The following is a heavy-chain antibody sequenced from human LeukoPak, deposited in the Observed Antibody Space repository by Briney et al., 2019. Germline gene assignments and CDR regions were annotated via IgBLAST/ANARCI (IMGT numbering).Heavy chain of an antibody. Sequence: GGSLRLSCAAPGFSVGGNYISWVRQAPGKGLEWVSMIYSDGSIFHADSAKGRFTMSRDHSRNTLDLQMNSLRVEDTAVYFCARDRRRLRGMNGDGDAFDIWGQGTMVTVSS. CDR2: IYSDGSI. J-gene: IGHJ3*02. V-gene: IGHV3-53*01. D-gene: IGHD1-1*01. CDR1: GFSVGGNY. CDR3: ARDRRRLRGMNGDGDAFDI.